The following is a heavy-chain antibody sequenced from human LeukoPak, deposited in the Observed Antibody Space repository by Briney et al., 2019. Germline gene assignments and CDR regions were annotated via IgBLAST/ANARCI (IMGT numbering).Heavy chain of an antibody. CDR3: AKDLGGKPYYYYGMDV. CDR1: GFTFSSYA. J-gene: IGHJ6*02. Sequence: RPGGSLRLSCAASGFTFSSYAMTWVRQAPGKGLEWVSAISGGGGGTFYADSVKGRFTISRDNSKNTLYLQMNSLSAEDTAVYYCAKDLGGKPYYYYGMDVWGQGTTVTVSS. V-gene: IGHV3-23*01. CDR2: ISGGGGGT.